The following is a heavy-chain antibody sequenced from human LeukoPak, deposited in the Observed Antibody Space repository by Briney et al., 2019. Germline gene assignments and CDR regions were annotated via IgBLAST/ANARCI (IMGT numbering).Heavy chain of an antibody. J-gene: IGHJ3*02. V-gene: IGHV4-39*07. CDR1: GGSISSTTDS. D-gene: IGHD3-22*01. CDR2: IYSSGQS. Sequence: SETLSLTCTVSGGSISSTTDSWGWIRQSPGKGLEWVGSIYSSGQSFYKVSLRSRVTMSVDTSKDLFSLKLTSVTAADTAVYYCARDPENLFTMIVHDVFNIWGQGTMVTVSS. CDR3: ARDPENLFTMIVHDVFNI.